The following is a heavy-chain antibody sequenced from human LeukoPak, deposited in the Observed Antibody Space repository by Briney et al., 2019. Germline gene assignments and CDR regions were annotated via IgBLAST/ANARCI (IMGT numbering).Heavy chain of an antibody. D-gene: IGHD6-13*01. V-gene: IGHV3-23*01. CDR3: AAPRYSSSWYRSDLFDY. CDR2: ISGSGGST. CDR1: GFTFSSYG. J-gene: IGHJ4*02. Sequence: GGSLRLSCAASGFTFSSYGMSWVRQAPGKGLEWVSAISGSGGSTYYADSVKGRFTISRDNSKNTLYLQMNSLRAEDTAVYYCAAPRYSSSWYRSDLFDYWGQGTLVTVSS.